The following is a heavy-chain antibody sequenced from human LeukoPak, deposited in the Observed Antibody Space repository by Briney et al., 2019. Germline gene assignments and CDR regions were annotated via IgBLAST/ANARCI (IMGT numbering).Heavy chain of an antibody. J-gene: IGHJ4*02. CDR1: GFTFSSYA. CDR3: AKDAGGGIVATDLDY. D-gene: IGHD5-12*01. Sequence: GGSLRLSCAASGFTFSSYAMSWVRQAPGKGLEWVSAISGSGSSTYYADSVKGRFTISRDNSKNTLYLQMNSLRAEDTAVYYCAKDAGGGIVATDLDYWGQGTLVTVSS. CDR2: ISGSGSST. V-gene: IGHV3-23*01.